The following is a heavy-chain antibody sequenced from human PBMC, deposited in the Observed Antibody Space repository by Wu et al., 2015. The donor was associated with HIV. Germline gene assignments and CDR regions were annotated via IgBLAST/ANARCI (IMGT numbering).Heavy chain of an antibody. CDR1: GYTFIGYY. CDR2: INPNSGGT. V-gene: IGHV1-2*02. D-gene: IGHD2-15*01. CDR3: ARVGYCSGGTCRAFDY. Sequence: QVHLVQSGAEMKKPGASVKVSCKTSGYTFIGYYIHWVRRAPGQGLELVGWINPNSGGTDYAQKFHGRVTLTTDMSINSAYMELSRLTSDGTGVYYCARVGYCSGGTCRAFDYWGQGTLVTVSS. J-gene: IGHJ4*02.